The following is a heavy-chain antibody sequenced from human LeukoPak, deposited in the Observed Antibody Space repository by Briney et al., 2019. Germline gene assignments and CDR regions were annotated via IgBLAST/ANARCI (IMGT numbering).Heavy chain of an antibody. CDR2: MNPNSGNT. CDR1: GYTFTSYD. CDR3: ARAPNSLMVRPGNWFDP. J-gene: IGHJ5*02. D-gene: IGHD3-10*01. Sequence: ASVKVSCKASGYTFTSYDINWVRQATGQGLEWMGWMNPNSGNTGYAQKFQGRVTMTRNTSISTAYMELSSLRSEDTAVYYCARAPNSLMVRPGNWFDPWGQGTLVTVSS. V-gene: IGHV1-8*01.